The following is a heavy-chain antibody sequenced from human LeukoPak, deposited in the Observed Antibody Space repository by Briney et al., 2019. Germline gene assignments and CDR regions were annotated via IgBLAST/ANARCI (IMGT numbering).Heavy chain of an antibody. Sequence: GESLKISCKGSGYSFTSYWIGWVRQMPGKGLEWMGIIYPGDSDTRYSPSFQGQVTISADKAISTAYLQWSSLKASDTAMYYCARRGYCSSTSCYAFDIWGQGTMVTVSS. CDR1: GYSFTSYW. D-gene: IGHD2-2*01. J-gene: IGHJ3*02. CDR3: ARRGYCSSTSCYAFDI. V-gene: IGHV5-51*01. CDR2: IYPGDSDT.